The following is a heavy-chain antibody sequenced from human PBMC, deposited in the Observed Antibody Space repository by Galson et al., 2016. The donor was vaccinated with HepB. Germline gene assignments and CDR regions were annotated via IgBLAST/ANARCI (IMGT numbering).Heavy chain of an antibody. CDR1: RGSFSGHY. CDR2: IDHSRRT. V-gene: IGHV4-34*01. J-gene: IGHJ5*02. Sequence: ETLSLTCAVNRGSFSGHYWSWIRPPPGEGLEWIGEIDHSRRTVNYNPSLKSRVTISVDTSKNQFSLKMNSVTAADTAVYYCASSSRWRLGASGTGWFDPWGQGAVVTVSS. CDR3: ASSSRWRLGASGTGWFDP. D-gene: IGHD6-19*01.